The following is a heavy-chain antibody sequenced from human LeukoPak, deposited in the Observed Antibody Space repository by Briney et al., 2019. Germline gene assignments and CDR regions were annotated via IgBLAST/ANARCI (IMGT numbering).Heavy chain of an antibody. J-gene: IGHJ4*02. V-gene: IGHV3-21*01. CDR1: GFTFSSYS. D-gene: IGHD4-17*01. Sequence: PGGSLRLSCAASGFTFSSYSMNWVRQAPGKGLEWVSSISSSYIYYADSVKGRFTISRDNAKNSLYLQMNSLRAEDTAVYYCARGGATVLVWGQGTLVTVSS. CDR2: ISSSYI. CDR3: ARGGATVLV.